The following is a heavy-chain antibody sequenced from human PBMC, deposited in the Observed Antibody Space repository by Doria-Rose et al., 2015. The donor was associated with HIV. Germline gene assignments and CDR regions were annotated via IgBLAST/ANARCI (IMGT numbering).Heavy chain of an antibody. V-gene: IGHV4-59*01. CDR1: GGSISHYY. CDR2: IFYTGST. D-gene: IGHD1-26*01. Sequence: QVQLQESGPGLMKPSETLSLTCSVSGGSISHYYWSWIRQPPGKGLEYIGDIFYTGSTNYSPSLKSRVSISIDTSKNKFSLRLSSVTAADTAVYHCARVLSGTYDYWGQGTLVTVSS. J-gene: IGHJ4*02. CDR3: ARVLSGTYDY.